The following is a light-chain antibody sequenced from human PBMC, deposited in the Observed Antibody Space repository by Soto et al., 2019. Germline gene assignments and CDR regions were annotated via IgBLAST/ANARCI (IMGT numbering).Light chain of an antibody. CDR3: QQRSAWPIT. Sequence: EIVLTQSPATMSLSPGERATLSCRASQSVINQLAWYQQKPGQAPRLLISDASNRATGIPARFSGRGSGTAFTITINSLEPEDVAVYYCQQRSAWPITFGQGTRLEI. CDR2: DAS. V-gene: IGKV3-11*01. CDR1: QSVINQ. J-gene: IGKJ5*01.